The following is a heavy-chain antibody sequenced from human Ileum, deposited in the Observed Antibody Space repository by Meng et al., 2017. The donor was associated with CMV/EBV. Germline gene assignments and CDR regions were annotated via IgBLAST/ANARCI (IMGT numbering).Heavy chain of an antibody. CDR3: AKEITSATRGSFDL. CDR1: GFTFSSYA. D-gene: IGHD1-26*01. V-gene: IGHV3-23*01. Sequence: ASGFTFSSYAIHWVRQAPGRGLEWVSGITGGGSVTFIADSVKGRFNIFRDNSKNTVSLQMNSLRVEDTAIYFCAKEITSATRGSFDLWGQGTVVTVSS. CDR2: ITGGGSVT. J-gene: IGHJ3*01.